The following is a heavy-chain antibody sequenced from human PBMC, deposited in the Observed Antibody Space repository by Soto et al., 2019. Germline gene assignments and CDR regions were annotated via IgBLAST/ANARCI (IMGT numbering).Heavy chain of an antibody. CDR3: ARDSILSGTMRPPPLDY. D-gene: IGHD2-2*01. J-gene: IGHJ4*02. CDR1: GFTFSSNA. CDR2: MSYDGSNE. Sequence: QVQLVESGGGVVQPGRSLRLSCAASGFTFSSNAMHWVRQAPGKGLEWVAVMSYDGSNEYYADSVKGRFTISRDNSKNTLYLQMNSLRAEDTAVYYCARDSILSGTMRPPPLDYWGKGTLVTVSS. V-gene: IGHV3-30-3*01.